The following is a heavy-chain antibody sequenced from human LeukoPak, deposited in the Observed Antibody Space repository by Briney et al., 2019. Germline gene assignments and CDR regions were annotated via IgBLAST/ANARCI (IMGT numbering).Heavy chain of an antibody. J-gene: IGHJ4*02. Sequence: GGSLRLSCAASGFTFSTYWMSWVRQAPGKGLEWVANIKQDGSEKYYVDSVKGRFTISRDNAKNSLYLQMNSLKTEDTAVYYCARGVYYGSGSYYNSFDYWGQGTLVTVSS. CDR3: ARGVYYGSGSYYNSFDY. V-gene: IGHV3-7*03. CDR2: IKQDGSEK. CDR1: GFTFSTYW. D-gene: IGHD3-10*01.